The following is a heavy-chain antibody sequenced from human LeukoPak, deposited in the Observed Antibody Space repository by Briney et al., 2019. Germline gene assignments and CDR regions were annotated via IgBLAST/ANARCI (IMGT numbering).Heavy chain of an antibody. J-gene: IGHJ4*02. Sequence: SETLSLTCTVSGGSISSGDYYWSWIRQPPGKGLGWIGYIYYSGSTYYNPSLKSRVTISVDTSKNQFSLKLSSVTAADTAVYYCARRARDSLRWSYFDYWGQGTLVTVSS. CDR1: GGSISSGDYY. CDR2: IYYSGST. D-gene: IGHD4-23*01. V-gene: IGHV4-30-4*01. CDR3: ARRARDSLRWSYFDY.